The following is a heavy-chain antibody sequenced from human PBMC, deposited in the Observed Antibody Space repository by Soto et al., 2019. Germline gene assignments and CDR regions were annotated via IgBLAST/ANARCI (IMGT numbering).Heavy chain of an antibody. J-gene: IGHJ4*02. CDR2: INHSGST. D-gene: IGHD6-19*01. V-gene: IGHV4-34*01. CDR3: ARWGSGWYYFDY. CDR1: GGSFSGYY. Sequence: QVQLQQWGAGLLKPSETLSLTCAVYGGSFSGYYWSWIRQPPGKGLEWIGEINHSGSTNYNPSLKSRVTISVDKSKNQFSLKLSSVTAADTAVYYCARWGSGWYYFDYWGQGTLVTVSS.